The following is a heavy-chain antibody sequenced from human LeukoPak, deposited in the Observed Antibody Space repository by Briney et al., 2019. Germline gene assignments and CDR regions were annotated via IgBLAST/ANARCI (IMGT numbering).Heavy chain of an antibody. V-gene: IGHV4-59*01. J-gene: IGHJ5*02. CDR3: ARGYDSSGYYYEWFDP. D-gene: IGHD3-22*01. Sequence: SETLSLTCTVSGGSLSSYYWSWIRQPPGKGLEWIGYIYYSGSTNYNPSLKSRVTISVDTSKNQFSLKLSSVTAADTAVYYCARGYDSSGYYYEWFDPWGQGTLVTVSS. CDR1: GGSLSSYY. CDR2: IYYSGST.